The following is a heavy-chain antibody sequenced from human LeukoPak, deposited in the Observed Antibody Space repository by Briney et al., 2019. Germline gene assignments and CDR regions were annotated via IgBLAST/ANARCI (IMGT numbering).Heavy chain of an antibody. V-gene: IGHV3-23*01. CDR1: GFTFSSYA. Sequence: GGSLRLPCAASGFTFSSYAMSWVRQAPGKGLEWVSAISGSGGSTYYADSVKGRFTISRDNSKNTLYLQMNSLRAEDTAVYYCARLYDYVWGSYRTYADYWGQGTLVTVSS. CDR2: ISGSGGST. D-gene: IGHD3-16*02. CDR3: ARLYDYVWGSYRTYADY. J-gene: IGHJ4*02.